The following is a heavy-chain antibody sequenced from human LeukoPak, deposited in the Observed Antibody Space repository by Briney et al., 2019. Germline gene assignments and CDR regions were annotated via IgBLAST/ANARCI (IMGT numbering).Heavy chain of an antibody. CDR1: GFTFSSYG. Sequence: GGSLRLSCAASGFTFSSYGMHWVRQAPGKGLEWVAVISYDGSNKYYADSVKGRFTISRDNSKNTLYLQMNSLRAEDTAVYYCAKDLRYYDSSGYHYWGQGTLVTVSS. CDR2: ISYDGSNK. CDR3: AKDLRYYDSSGYHY. J-gene: IGHJ4*02. V-gene: IGHV3-30*18. D-gene: IGHD3-22*01.